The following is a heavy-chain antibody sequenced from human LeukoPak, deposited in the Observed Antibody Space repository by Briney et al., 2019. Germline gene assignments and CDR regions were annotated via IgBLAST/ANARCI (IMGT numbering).Heavy chain of an antibody. D-gene: IGHD3-10*01. Sequence: PGGSLRLSCTASGFTFSSYGMHWVRQAPGKGLEWVAFIRYDGSNKYYADSVKGRFTISRDNSKNTLYLQMNSLRAEDTAVYYCAKAPRPFGEVSRWGQGTLVTVSS. J-gene: IGHJ4*02. CDR1: GFTFSSYG. V-gene: IGHV3-30*02. CDR3: AKAPRPFGEVSR. CDR2: IRYDGSNK.